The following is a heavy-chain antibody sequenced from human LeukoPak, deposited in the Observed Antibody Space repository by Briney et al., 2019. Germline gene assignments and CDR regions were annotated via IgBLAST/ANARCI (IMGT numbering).Heavy chain of an antibody. Sequence: GGSLRLSCIVSGFTLSSYEMSWIRQAPGKGLEWVAFIRYEGSNKYYADSVKGRFTISRDNSKNTLYLQMNSLKTDDTAVYYCAKEYGTHYDYYNYMDVWGKGTTVTISS. J-gene: IGHJ6*03. V-gene: IGHV3-30*02. D-gene: IGHD3-10*01. CDR3: AKEYGTHYDYYNYMDV. CDR2: IRYEGSNK. CDR1: GFTLSSYE.